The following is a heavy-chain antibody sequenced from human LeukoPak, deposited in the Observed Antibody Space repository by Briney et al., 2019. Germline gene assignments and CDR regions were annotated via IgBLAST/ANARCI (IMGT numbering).Heavy chain of an antibody. J-gene: IGHJ3*02. Sequence: SETLSLTCAVYGGSFSGYYWSWIRQPPGKGLEWIGEINHSGSTNYNPSLKSRVTISVDTSKNQFPLKLSSVTAADTAVYYCARIFYGRAFDIWGQGTMVTVSS. D-gene: IGHD2/OR15-2a*01. CDR2: INHSGST. CDR1: GGSFSGYY. V-gene: IGHV4-34*01. CDR3: ARIFYGRAFDI.